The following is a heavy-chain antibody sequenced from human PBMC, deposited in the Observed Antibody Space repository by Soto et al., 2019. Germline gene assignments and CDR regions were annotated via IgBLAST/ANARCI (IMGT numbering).Heavy chain of an antibody. CDR2: IYHSGST. V-gene: IGHV4-4*02. CDR3: ARAHRFSSGWYVDYYGIDV. Sequence: QVQLQESGPGLVKPSGTLSLTCAVSGGSISRSNWWSWVRQPPGKGLEWIGEIYHSGSTNYNPSLMIRFTISVVKSKIQFTLKLSSVTAADTAVYYWARAHRFSSGWYVDYYGIDVWCQETTVTVS. CDR1: GGSISRSNW. D-gene: IGHD6-19*01. J-gene: IGHJ6*02.